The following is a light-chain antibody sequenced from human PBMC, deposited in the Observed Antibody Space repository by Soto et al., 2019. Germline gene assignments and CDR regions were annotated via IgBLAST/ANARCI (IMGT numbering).Light chain of an antibody. Sequence: EIVMTQSPATLSVSPGERATLSCRASQSVSTNLAWYQQKPGQAPRLLIYAASRRATGIPDRFSGSGSGTDFTLTISRLEPEDFAVYYCQQYGGSSWTFGQGTKVDI. CDR2: AAS. J-gene: IGKJ1*01. CDR3: QQYGGSSWT. CDR1: QSVSTN. V-gene: IGKV3-20*01.